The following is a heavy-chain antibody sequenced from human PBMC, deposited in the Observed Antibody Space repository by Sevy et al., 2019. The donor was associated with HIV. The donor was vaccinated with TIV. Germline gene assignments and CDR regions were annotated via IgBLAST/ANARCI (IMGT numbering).Heavy chain of an antibody. CDR1: GFTFSNVW. Sequence: GGSLRLSCAASGFTFSNVWMSWVRQAPGKGLEWVSAISGSGGSTYYADSVKGRFTISRDNSKNTLYLQMNSLRAEDTAVYYCAKELVDYYDSSGYYGGGFDYWGQGTLVTVSS. CDR3: AKELVDYYDSSGYYGGGFDY. D-gene: IGHD3-22*01. V-gene: IGHV3-23*01. J-gene: IGHJ4*02. CDR2: ISGSGGST.